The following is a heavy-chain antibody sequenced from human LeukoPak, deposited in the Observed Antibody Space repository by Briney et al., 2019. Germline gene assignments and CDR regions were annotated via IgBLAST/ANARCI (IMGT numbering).Heavy chain of an antibody. CDR3: ARQTSGYSYVVGYFDY. CDR1: GFTFRSYE. Sequence: GGSLTLSCEDSGFTFRSYEMNWVRQAPGKGLEWIAYLSSSGSAFSYADSVKGGFTISRDNSKNTLYLQMNSLRAEDTAVYYCARQTSGYSYVVGYFDYWGQGTLVTVSS. J-gene: IGHJ4*02. D-gene: IGHD5-18*01. CDR2: LSSSGSAF. V-gene: IGHV3-48*03.